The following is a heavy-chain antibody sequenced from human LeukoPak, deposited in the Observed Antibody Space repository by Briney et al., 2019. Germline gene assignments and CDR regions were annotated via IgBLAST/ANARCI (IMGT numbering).Heavy chain of an antibody. CDR1: GYTFTSYW. CDR3: ATRYGDYVMAGFDI. D-gene: IGHD4-17*01. CDR2: IYPGDSDT. V-gene: IGHV5-51*01. Sequence: GESLKISCKGSGYTFTSYWIGWVLQMPGKGLEWMVLIYPGDSDTRYSPSFQGQVTISADKSISTAYLQWSSLKASDTAMYYCATRYGDYVMAGFDIWGQGTMVTVSS. J-gene: IGHJ3*02.